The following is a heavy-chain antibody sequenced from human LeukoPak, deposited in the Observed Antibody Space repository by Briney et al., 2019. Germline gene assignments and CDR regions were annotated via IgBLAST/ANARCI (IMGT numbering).Heavy chain of an antibody. CDR2: IYYSGST. CDR3: ARGVGGDYGGDY. Sequence: PSETQSLTCTVSGGSISSYYWSWIRQPPGKGLEWIGYIYYSGSTNYNPSLKGRVTISVDTSKNQFSLKLSSVTAADTAVYYCARGVGGDYGGDYWGQGTLVTVSS. CDR1: GGSISSYY. J-gene: IGHJ4*02. D-gene: IGHD4-17*01. V-gene: IGHV4-59*08.